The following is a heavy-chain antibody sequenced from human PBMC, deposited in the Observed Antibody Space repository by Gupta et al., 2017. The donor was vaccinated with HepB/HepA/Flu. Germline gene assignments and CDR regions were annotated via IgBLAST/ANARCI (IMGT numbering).Heavy chain of an antibody. Sequence: QVQVVQSGAEVKTPGASVKVSCKASGYTFMGYYMHFVRQAPGQGLEWMGWANPDSGDTNSAQKFQGRVTMTRDTALNTFYMELTSLRSDDTAVYVGARAVGYCSNTNCYGNFDRWGQGTLVTVSS. D-gene: IGHD2-2*01. CDR3: ARAVGYCSNTNCYGNFDR. J-gene: IGHJ4*02. V-gene: IGHV1-2*02. CDR1: GYTFMGYY. CDR2: ANPDSGDT.